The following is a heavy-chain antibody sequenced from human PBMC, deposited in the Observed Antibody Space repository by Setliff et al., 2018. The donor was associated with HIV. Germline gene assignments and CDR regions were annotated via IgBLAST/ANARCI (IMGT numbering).Heavy chain of an antibody. J-gene: IGHJ4*02. CDR3: ARAYDDYDSDLDY. CDR1: GFTFSSYN. Sequence: GGSLRLSCAASGFTFSSYNMNWVRQAPGKGLEWVSSISSSSSYIYYADSVKGRFTISRDNAKNSLYLQMNSLRAEDTAVYYCARAYDDYDSDLDYWGQGTLVTVSS. V-gene: IGHV3-21*01. D-gene: IGHD4-17*01. CDR2: ISSSSSYI.